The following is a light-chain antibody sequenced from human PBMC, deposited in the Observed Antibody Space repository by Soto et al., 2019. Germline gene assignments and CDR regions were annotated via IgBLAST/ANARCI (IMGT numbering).Light chain of an antibody. J-gene: IGLJ3*02. CDR2: EVS. Sequence: QSALTQPASVSGSPGQSITISCTGTSSDVGGYNYVSWYQHHPGKAPKVMIYEVSNRPSGVSNRFSGSKSGNTASLTISGLQAEDEAEYYCCSCTNTNTLVFGGGTKLTDL. CDR3: CSCTNTNTLV. CDR1: SSDVGGYNY. V-gene: IGLV2-14*01.